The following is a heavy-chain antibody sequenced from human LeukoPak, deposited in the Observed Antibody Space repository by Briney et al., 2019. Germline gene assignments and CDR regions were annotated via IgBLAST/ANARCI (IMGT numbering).Heavy chain of an antibody. J-gene: IGHJ6*02. V-gene: IGHV3-72*01. Sequence: GGSLRLSCAASGISFSDHYMDWVRQAPGRGLAWVGRIRNGVNSYTTEYAASVKGRFTISREDSQNSLSLQMNSLKTEDTAVYYCATYGSESYVNYYYYGLDVWGQGTTVIVSS. CDR3: ATYGSESYVNYYYYGLDV. CDR2: IRNGVNSYTT. D-gene: IGHD3-10*01. CDR1: GISFSDHY.